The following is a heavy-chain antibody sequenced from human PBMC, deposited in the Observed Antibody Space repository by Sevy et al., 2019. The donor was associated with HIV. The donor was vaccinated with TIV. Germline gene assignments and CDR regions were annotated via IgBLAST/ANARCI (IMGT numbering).Heavy chain of an antibody. J-gene: IGHJ4*02. CDR1: GFTFSIYT. CDR2: FCFGGSNI. CDR3: AREGCTQPHDY. V-gene: IGHV3-23*01. Sequence: GESLKISCAASGFTFSIYTMSWVRQAPGKGLEWVSTFCFGGSNIYYADSVKGRFTISRDNSRNTVYLQMNSLRADDTAVYYCAREGCTQPHDYWGQGTLVTVSS. D-gene: IGHD2-8*01.